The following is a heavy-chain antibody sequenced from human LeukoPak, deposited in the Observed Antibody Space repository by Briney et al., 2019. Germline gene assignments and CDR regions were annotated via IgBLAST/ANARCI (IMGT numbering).Heavy chain of an antibody. CDR1: GFTFSSYS. J-gene: IGHJ5*02. CDR3: ARDLYSSSSGWFDP. V-gene: IGHV3-21*01. CDR2: ISSSSSYI. D-gene: IGHD6-6*01. Sequence: GGSLRLSCAASGFTFSSYSMNWVRQAPGKGLEWVSSISSSSSYIYYADSVKGRFTMSRDNAKNSLYLQMNSLRAEDTAVYYCARDLYSSSSGWFDPWGQGTLVTVSS.